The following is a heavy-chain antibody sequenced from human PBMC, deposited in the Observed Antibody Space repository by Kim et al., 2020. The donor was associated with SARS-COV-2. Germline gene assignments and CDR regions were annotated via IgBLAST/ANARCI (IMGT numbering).Heavy chain of an antibody. V-gene: IGHV3-33*06. Sequence: GGSLRLSCAASGFTFSSYGMHWVRQAPGKGLEWVAVIWYDGSNKYYADSVKGRFTISRDNSKNTLYLQMNSLRAEDTAVYYCAKDRLRRRDWYFDLWGRGTLVTVSS. CDR2: IWYDGSNK. J-gene: IGHJ2*01. D-gene: IGHD4-17*01. CDR1: GFTFSSYG. CDR3: AKDRLRRRDWYFDL.